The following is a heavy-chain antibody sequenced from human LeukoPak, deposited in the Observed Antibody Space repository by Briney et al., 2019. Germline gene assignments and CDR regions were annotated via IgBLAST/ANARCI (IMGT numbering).Heavy chain of an antibody. V-gene: IGHV1-69*04. Sequence: ASVKVSCKASGGTFSSYAISWVRQAPGQGLEWMGRIIPILDIANYAQKFQGRVTITADKSTSTAYMELSSLRSEDTAVYYCARDKYYYDSSGSDAFDIWGQGTMVTVSS. CDR1: GGTFSSYA. CDR2: IIPILDIA. J-gene: IGHJ3*02. D-gene: IGHD3-22*01. CDR3: ARDKYYYDSSGSDAFDI.